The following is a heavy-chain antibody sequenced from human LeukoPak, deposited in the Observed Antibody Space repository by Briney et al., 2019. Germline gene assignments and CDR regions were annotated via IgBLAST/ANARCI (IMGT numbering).Heavy chain of an antibody. J-gene: IGHJ4*02. CDR2: ITGSGGFT. CDR1: GFTFSSDV. D-gene: IGHD3-16*02. Sequence: GGSLRLSCAASGFTFSSDVMGWVRQAPGKGLEWVSSITGSGGFTNYAASVKGRFTISRDNSKNTLYLQMNSLRAGDTAVYYCAKDYRWGQGILVTVSS. CDR3: AKDYR. V-gene: IGHV3-23*01.